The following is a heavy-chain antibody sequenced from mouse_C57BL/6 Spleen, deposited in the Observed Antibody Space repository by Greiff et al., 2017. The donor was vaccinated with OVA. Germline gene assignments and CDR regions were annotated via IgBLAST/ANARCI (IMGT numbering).Heavy chain of an antibody. V-gene: IGHV5-17*01. CDR2: ISRGSSTT. CDR1: GFTFSDYG. D-gene: IGHD3-2*02. J-gene: IGHJ4*01. CDR3: AREGSSDYAMDY. Sequence: EVQRVESGGGLVKPGGSLKLSCAASGFTFSDYGMHWVRQAPEKGLEWVAYISRGSSTTYYADTLKGRSTISRDNAKNTLFLQMTSLRSEDTAMYYCAREGSSDYAMDYWGQGTSVTVSS.